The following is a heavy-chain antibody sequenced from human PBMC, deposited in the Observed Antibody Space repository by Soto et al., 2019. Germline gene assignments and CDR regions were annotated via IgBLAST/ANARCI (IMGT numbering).Heavy chain of an antibody. D-gene: IGHD7-27*01. CDR1: VFALSNYW. J-gene: IGHJ4*02. CDR3: ATETSTWGC. Sequence: EVQLVESGGGLFQPGGSLRLSCVASVFALSNYWINWVPQAPGKGLEWVANIKQDGSERNYVDSVKGRFTISRDNARNSLYLQMNSLRAEDTAAYYCATETSTWGCWGQGTLVTVSS. CDR2: IKQDGSER. V-gene: IGHV3-7*05.